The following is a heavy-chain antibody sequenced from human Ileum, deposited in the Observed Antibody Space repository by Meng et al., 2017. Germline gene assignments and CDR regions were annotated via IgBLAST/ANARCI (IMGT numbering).Heavy chain of an antibody. CDR1: GGSFSGYS. J-gene: IGHJ5*02. CDR2: INHSGST. D-gene: IGHD3-10*01. V-gene: IGHV4-34*01. Sequence: VQLQQWGAGLLKPSEPLSLTCAVYGGSFSGYSWSWIRQPPGKGLEWIGEINHSGSTNYNPSLKSRVTISVDTSKNQFSLKLSSVTAADTAVYYCARGRGLIWFVEWFDPWGQGTLVTVSS. CDR3: ARGRGLIWFVEWFDP.